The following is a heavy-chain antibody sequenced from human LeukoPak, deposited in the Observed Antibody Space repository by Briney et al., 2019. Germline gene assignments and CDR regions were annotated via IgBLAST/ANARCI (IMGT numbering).Heavy chain of an antibody. V-gene: IGHV3-48*02. CDR3: AIYRSIGAAGDLSDY. D-gene: IGHD6-13*01. CDR1: GFTFSGYS. Sequence: GGSLRLSGAASGFTFSGYSMNWVRQAPGKGLEWVSYISSSSSTIYYADSVKGRFTISRDNAKNSLYLQMNSLRDEDTAVYYCAIYRSIGAAGDLSDYWGQGTLVTVSS. J-gene: IGHJ4*02. CDR2: ISSSSSTI.